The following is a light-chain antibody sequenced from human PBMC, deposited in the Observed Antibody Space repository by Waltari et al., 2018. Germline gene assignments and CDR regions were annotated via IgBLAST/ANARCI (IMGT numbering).Light chain of an antibody. Sequence: DIQMTQSPSTLSASVGDRVTITCRASQSVGDLLAWYQQKPGKAPKVLIYRAAGLESGVPSRFSGSGSGTEFTLSISSLQPDDVATYYCQHYESYPVTFGQGTKLEI. CDR2: RAA. V-gene: IGKV1-5*03. CDR1: QSVGDL. J-gene: IGKJ2*01. CDR3: QHYESYPVT.